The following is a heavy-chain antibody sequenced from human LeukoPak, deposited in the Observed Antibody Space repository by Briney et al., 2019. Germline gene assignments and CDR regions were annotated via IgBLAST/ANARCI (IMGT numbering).Heavy chain of an antibody. D-gene: IGHD3-22*01. CDR1: GYTFTGYY. V-gene: IGHV1-2*02. J-gene: IGHJ4*02. CDR2: INPNSGGT. CDR3: ARDYYDSSGYYTGFSYFDY. Sequence: ASVKVSCKASGYTFTGYYMHWVRQAPGQGFEWMGWINPNSGGTNYAQKFQGRVTMTRDTSIGTAYMELSRLRSDDTAVYYCARDYYDSSGYYTGFSYFDYWGQGTLVTVSS.